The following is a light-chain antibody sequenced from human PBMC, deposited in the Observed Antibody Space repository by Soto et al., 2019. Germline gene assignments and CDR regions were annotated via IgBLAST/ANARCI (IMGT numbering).Light chain of an antibody. J-gene: IGLJ2*01. CDR3: SSYTSSNTVV. Sequence: QSALTQPASVSGSPGQSIAISCTGTSSDVGGYNYVSWYQQHPGKAPKLMIYDVSARPSGVSNRFSGSKSDNTASLTIFGLQAEDEADYYCSSYTSSNTVVFGGGTKVTVL. CDR1: SSDVGGYNY. V-gene: IGLV2-14*01. CDR2: DVS.